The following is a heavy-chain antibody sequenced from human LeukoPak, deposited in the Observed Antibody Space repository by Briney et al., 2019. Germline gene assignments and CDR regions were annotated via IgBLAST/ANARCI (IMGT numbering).Heavy chain of an antibody. CDR3: ARFQYDFWSGYSGDNWFDP. V-gene: IGHV4-59*08. J-gene: IGHJ5*02. CDR2: IYYSGST. Sequence: SETLSLTCTVSGGSISSYYWSWIRQPPGKGLEWIGYIYYSGSTNYNPSLKSRVTISVDTSKNQFSLKLSSVTAADTAVYYCARFQYDFWSGYSGDNWFDPWGQGTLVTVSS. CDR1: GGSISSYY. D-gene: IGHD3-3*01.